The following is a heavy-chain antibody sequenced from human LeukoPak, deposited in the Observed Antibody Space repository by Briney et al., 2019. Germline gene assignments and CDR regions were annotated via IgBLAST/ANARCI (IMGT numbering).Heavy chain of an antibody. CDR2: INHSGST. Sequence: SETLSLTCAVYGGSFSGYYWSWIRQPPGKGLEWIGEINHSGSTNYNPSLKSRVTISVDTSKNRFSLKLSSVTAADTAVYYCARVVVAAASDAFDIWGQGTMVTVSS. V-gene: IGHV4-34*01. CDR1: GGSFSGYY. J-gene: IGHJ3*02. CDR3: ARVVVAAASDAFDI. D-gene: IGHD6-13*01.